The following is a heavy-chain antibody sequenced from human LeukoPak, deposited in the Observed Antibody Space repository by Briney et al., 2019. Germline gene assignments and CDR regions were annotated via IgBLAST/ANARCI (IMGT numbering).Heavy chain of an antibody. CDR2: IYYSGST. CDR1: GGSISSSSYY. Sequence: SETLSLTCTVSGGSISSSSYYWGWIRQPPGKGLEWIGSIYYSGSTYYNPSLKSRVTISVDTSKNQFSLKLSSVTAADTAVYYCARLGYSYGYPIDYWGQGTLVTVSS. D-gene: IGHD5-18*01. J-gene: IGHJ4*02. CDR3: ARLGYSYGYPIDY. V-gene: IGHV4-39*01.